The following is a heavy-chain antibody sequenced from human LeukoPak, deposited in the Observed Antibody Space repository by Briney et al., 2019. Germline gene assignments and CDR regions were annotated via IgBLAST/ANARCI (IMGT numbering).Heavy chain of an antibody. Sequence: ASVKVSCKASGYTFTSYGISWVRQAPGQGLEWMGWISAYNGNTNYAQKLQGRVTMTTDTSTSTAYMELRSLRSDDTAVYYCARDRDSSGYYLIYYYYYGMDVWGQGTTVTVSS. CDR2: ISAYNGNT. CDR3: ARDRDSSGYYLIYYYYYGMDV. J-gene: IGHJ6*02. D-gene: IGHD3-22*01. CDR1: GYTFTSYG. V-gene: IGHV1-18*01.